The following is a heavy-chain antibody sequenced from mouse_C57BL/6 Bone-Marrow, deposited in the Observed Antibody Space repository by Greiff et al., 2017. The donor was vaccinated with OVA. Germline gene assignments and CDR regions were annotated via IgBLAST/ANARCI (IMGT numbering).Heavy chain of an antibody. V-gene: IGHV1-81*01. CDR1: GYTFTSYG. D-gene: IGHD2-4*01. J-gene: IGHJ1*03. CDR3: ARGDYDLYWYFDV. CDR2: IYPRSGNT. Sequence: VQLQQSGAELARPGASVKLSCKASGYTFTSYGISWVKQRTGQGLEWIGEIYPRSGNTYYNEKFKGKATLTADKSSSTAYMELRSLTSEDSAVYFCARGDYDLYWYFDVWGTGTTVTVSS.